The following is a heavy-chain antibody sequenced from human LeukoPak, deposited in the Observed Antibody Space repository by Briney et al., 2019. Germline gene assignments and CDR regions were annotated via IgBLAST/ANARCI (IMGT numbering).Heavy chain of an antibody. CDR1: GFTFSSYA. CDR2: ISDSVDST. D-gene: IGHD6-6*01. V-gene: IGHV3-23*01. CDR3: AKDLARIGARQSDY. Sequence: GGSLRLSCAASGFTFSSYAMSWVRQAPRKGLEWVSGISDSVDSTHYADSVKGRFTISRDNSKNTLYLQMNSLRAEDTALYYCAKDLARIGARQSDYWGQGTLVTVSS. J-gene: IGHJ4*02.